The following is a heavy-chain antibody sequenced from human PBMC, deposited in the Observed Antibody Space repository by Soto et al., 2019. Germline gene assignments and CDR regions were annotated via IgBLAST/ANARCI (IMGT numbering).Heavy chain of an antibody. CDR2: ISYDGSNK. CDR3: AKDRIMITFGGAKPKYYYYYYMDV. CDR1: GFTFSSYG. V-gene: IGHV3-30*18. D-gene: IGHD3-16*01. J-gene: IGHJ6*03. Sequence: QVQLVESGGGVVQPGRSLRLSCAASGFTFSSYGMHWVRQAPGKGLGWVAVISYDGSNKYYADSVKGRFTISRDNSKNTLYLQMNSLRAEDTAVYYCAKDRIMITFGGAKPKYYYYYYMDVWGKGTTVTVSS.